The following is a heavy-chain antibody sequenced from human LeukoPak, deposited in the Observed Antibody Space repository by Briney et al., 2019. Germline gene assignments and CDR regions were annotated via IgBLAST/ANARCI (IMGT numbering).Heavy chain of an antibody. J-gene: IGHJ4*02. D-gene: IGHD6-19*01. CDR2: SGSGGIT. V-gene: IGHV3-23*01. Sequence: GGSLILSCVASGFTFSYYAMSWVRQAPGKGLEWVSFSGSGGITYFADSVKGRFTISRDNSKNTLHLQMSYLRAEDTGLYCCVKSQSSDRAGYFDYWGQGTLVTVSS. CDR1: GFTFSYYA. CDR3: VKSQSSDRAGYFDY.